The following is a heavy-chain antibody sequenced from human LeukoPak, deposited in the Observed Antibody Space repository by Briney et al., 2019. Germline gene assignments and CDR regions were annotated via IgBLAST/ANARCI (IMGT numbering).Heavy chain of an antibody. CDR3: ARAAIAAARIYYYMDV. J-gene: IGHJ6*03. D-gene: IGHD6-13*01. CDR2: ISTSSSYI. CDR1: GFTFSSYS. V-gene: IGHV3-21*01. Sequence: GGSLRLSCAASGFTFSSYSMNWVRQAPGKGLEWVSFISTSSSYIHNADSVKGRFTISRDNAESSLYLQMNSLRAEDTAVYYCARAAIAAARIYYYMDVWGKGTTVTVSS.